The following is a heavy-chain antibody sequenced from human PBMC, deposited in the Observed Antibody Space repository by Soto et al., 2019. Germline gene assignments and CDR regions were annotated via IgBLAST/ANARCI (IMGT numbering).Heavy chain of an antibody. CDR1: GGSISSGGYY. CDR3: ARSHFWSSSYSYAH. V-gene: IGHV4-31*03. D-gene: IGHD5-18*01. Sequence: KPSETLSLTCTVSGGSISSGGYYWSWIRQHPGKGLEWIGYIYYSGSTYYNPSLKSRVTISVDTSKNQFSLKLSSVTAADTAVYYCARSHFWSSSYSYAHWGQGTLVTVSS. CDR2: IYYSGST. J-gene: IGHJ4*02.